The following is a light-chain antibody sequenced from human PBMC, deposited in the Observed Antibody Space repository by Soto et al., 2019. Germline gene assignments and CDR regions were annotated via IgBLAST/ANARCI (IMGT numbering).Light chain of an antibody. CDR3: QQYGSSPPVT. Sequence: EIVLTQSPGTLSLSPGERATLSCRASQSVSSSYLAWYQQKPGQAPRLLIYGASSRATGIPDRFSGSGSGTDVTLTISRLEPEYFAVYYCQQYGSSPPVTFGQGTRLEIK. V-gene: IGKV3-20*01. J-gene: IGKJ5*01. CDR1: QSVSSSY. CDR2: GAS.